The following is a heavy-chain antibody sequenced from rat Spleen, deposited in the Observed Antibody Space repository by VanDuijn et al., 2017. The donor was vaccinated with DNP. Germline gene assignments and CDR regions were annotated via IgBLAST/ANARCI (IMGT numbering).Heavy chain of an antibody. V-gene: IGHV5-7*01. CDR3: AGRPPPTRGPFDY. CDR1: GITFSDHN. D-gene: IGHD1-4*01. Sequence: EVQLVESGGGLVQPGRSLKLSCAASGITFSDHNMAWVSQAPEKGLEWVATISYDGSDTYYRDSVKGRFPISRDNAKSTLYLQMDSLRSEDTATYYCAGRPPPTRGPFDYWGQGVTVTVSS. CDR2: ISYDGSDT. J-gene: IGHJ2*01.